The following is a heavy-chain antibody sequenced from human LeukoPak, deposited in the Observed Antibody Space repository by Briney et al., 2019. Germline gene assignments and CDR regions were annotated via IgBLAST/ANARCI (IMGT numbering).Heavy chain of an antibody. CDR2: ISGSGGST. CDR1: GFTFSSYW. J-gene: IGHJ4*02. Sequence: TGGSLRLSCAASGFTFSSYWMSWVRQAPGKGLEWVSAISGSGGSTYYADSVKGRFTISRDNSKNTLYLQMNSLRAEDTAVYYRAKLGGDRDYFDYWGQGTLVTVSS. V-gene: IGHV3-23*01. D-gene: IGHD2-21*02. CDR3: AKLGGDRDYFDY.